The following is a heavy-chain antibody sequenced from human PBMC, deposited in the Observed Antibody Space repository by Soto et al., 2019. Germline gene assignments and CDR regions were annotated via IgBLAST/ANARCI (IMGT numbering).Heavy chain of an antibody. D-gene: IGHD6-19*01. Sequence: SVKVSCKASGGTFSCYAISWVRQAPGQGLEWMGGIIPIFGTANYAQKFQGRVTITADESTSTAYMELSSLRSEDTAVYYCARDPPYSSGWGHDAFDIWGQGTMVT. CDR3: ARDPPYSSGWGHDAFDI. CDR1: GGTFSCYA. J-gene: IGHJ3*02. CDR2: IIPIFGTA. V-gene: IGHV1-69*13.